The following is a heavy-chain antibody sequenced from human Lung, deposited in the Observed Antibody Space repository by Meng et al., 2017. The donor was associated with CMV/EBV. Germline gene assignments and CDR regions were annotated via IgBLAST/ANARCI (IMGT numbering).Heavy chain of an antibody. CDR1: GFSFSTSW. V-gene: IGHV3-7*01. D-gene: IGHD6-19*01. Sequence: GESLKISCAASGFSFSTSWMSWVRRAPGKGLEWVANIYQDGNEKYYVESVRGRFTISRANAKNSLYLQMNSLRAEDTAVYFCAKEIDPAVAGNQGYFDYWXQGAXVTVYS. CDR2: IYQDGNEK. J-gene: IGHJ4*02. CDR3: AKEIDPAVAGNQGYFDY.